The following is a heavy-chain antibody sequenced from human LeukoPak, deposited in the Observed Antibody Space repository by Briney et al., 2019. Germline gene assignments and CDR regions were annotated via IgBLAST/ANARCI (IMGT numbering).Heavy chain of an antibody. CDR2: IYLSGST. J-gene: IGHJ4*02. CDR3: ARRGGSGRAFDY. D-gene: IGHD1-26*01. Sequence: SETLSLTCAVSGYSISSGYYWDWIRQPPGKGLEWIGSIYLSGSTFYNPSLKSRVTISVDTSKNQFSLKLSSVTAADTAVYYCARRGGSGRAFDYWGQGTLVTVSS. V-gene: IGHV4-38-2*01. CDR1: GYSISSGYY.